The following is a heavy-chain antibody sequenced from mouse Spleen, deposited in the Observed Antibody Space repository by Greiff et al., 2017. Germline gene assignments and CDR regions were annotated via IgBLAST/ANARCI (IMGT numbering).Heavy chain of an antibody. CDR1: GFTFSSYA. Sequence: DVQLQESGGGLVKLGGSLKLSCAASGFTFSSYAMSWVRQTPEKRLEWVATISSGGGNTYYPDSVKGRFTISRDNAKNTLYLQMSSLKSEDTAMYYCAGSYGNYAWFAYWGQGTLVTVSA. V-gene: IGHV5-9-3*01. J-gene: IGHJ3*01. D-gene: IGHD2-1*01. CDR3: AGSYGNYAWFAY. CDR2: ISSGGGNT.